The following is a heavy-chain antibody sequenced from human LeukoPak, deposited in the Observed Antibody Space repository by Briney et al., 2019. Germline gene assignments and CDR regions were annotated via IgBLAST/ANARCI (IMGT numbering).Heavy chain of an antibody. Sequence: ASVKVSCKAAGYTFTGYDMRWVRQAPGQGLEGMGWINPNSGGTNYAQKFQGRVTMPRDTSIGTAYMELSRLRSDDTAVYYCARFTYYDFWSGYPESDFDYWGQGTLVTVSS. V-gene: IGHV1-2*02. J-gene: IGHJ4*02. CDR1: GYTFTGYD. CDR2: INPNSGGT. D-gene: IGHD3-3*01. CDR3: ARFTYYDFWSGYPESDFDY.